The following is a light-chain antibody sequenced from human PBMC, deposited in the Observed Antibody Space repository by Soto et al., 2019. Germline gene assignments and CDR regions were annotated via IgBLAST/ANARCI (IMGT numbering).Light chain of an antibody. CDR2: GAS. CDR3: QQYGSSPRT. J-gene: IGKJ1*01. CDR1: QTVSTNY. V-gene: IGKV3-20*01. Sequence: EIVLTQSPGTLSLSPGERATLSCRASQTVSTNYLAWYQQKPGQAPRLLIYGASKRATGIPDRFSGSGSGTDFTLTISRLEPGDFAVYCCQQYGSSPRTFGQGTKVEIK.